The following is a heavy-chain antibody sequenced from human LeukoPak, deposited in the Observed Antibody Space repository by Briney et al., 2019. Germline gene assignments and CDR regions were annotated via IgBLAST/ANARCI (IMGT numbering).Heavy chain of an antibody. CDR2: INHSGST. Sequence: SETLSLTCTVSGGSISSSSYYWGWIRQPPGKGLEWIGEINHSGSTNYNPSLKSRVTISVDTSKNQFSLKLSSVTAADTAVYYCATPIAAAENYYYYMDVWGKGTTATVSS. J-gene: IGHJ6*03. D-gene: IGHD6-13*01. V-gene: IGHV4-39*07. CDR1: GGSISSSSYY. CDR3: ATPIAAAENYYYYMDV.